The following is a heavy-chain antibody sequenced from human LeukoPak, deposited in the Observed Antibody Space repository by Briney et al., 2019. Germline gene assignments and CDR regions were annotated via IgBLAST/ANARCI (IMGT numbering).Heavy chain of an antibody. D-gene: IGHD3-16*01. Sequence: GGSLRLSCAASGFTFSSYAMSWVRQAPGKGLEWVSAISGSGGSTYYAASAKGRFTIYRDNSKNTQYLQMNSLRAEDTAVYYCATSWGPDTSAFRWGRDGMDVWGQGTTVIVS. CDR3: ATSWGPDTSAFRWGRDGMDV. J-gene: IGHJ6*02. V-gene: IGHV3-23*01. CDR2: ISGSGGST. CDR1: GFTFSSYA.